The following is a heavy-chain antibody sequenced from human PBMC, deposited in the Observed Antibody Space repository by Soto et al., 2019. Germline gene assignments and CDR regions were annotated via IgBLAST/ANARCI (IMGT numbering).Heavy chain of an antibody. CDR3: AIDLQSSHWFVP. CDR1: GFTFTSYW. CDR2: IESDGSTT. V-gene: IGHV3-74*01. J-gene: IGHJ5*02. Sequence: GSLRLSCAASGFTFTSYWMHWVRQAPGMGLVWVSRIESDGSTTIYADSVKGRFTISRDNAKNTLYLQMNSLRAEDTAVYYCAIDLQSSHWFVPWGQATLVSVST. D-gene: IGHD6-6*01.